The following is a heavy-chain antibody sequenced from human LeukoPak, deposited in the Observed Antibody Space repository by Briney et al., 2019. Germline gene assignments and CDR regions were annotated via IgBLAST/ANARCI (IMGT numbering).Heavy chain of an antibody. CDR1: GGSFSGYY. Sequence: SETLSLTCAVYGGSFSGYYRSWIRQPPGKGLEWIGEINHSGSTNYNPSLKSRVTISVDTSKNQFSLKLSSVTAADTAVYYCARDDYDYGDYGIRFDPWGQGTLVTVSS. CDR3: ARDDYDYGDYGIRFDP. D-gene: IGHD4-17*01. V-gene: IGHV4-34*01. CDR2: INHSGST. J-gene: IGHJ5*02.